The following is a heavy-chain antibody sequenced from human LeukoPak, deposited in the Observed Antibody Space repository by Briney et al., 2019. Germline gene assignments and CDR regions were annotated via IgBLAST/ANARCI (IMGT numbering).Heavy chain of an antibody. J-gene: IGHJ5*02. CDR1: GGSISSYY. D-gene: IGHD3-10*01. CDR3: ARVGEYYGSGSYYIHP. Sequence: SETLSLTCTVSGGSISSYYWSWIRQPPGKGLGWIGYIYYRGSTNYNPSLKSRVTISVDTSTNQVSLKLSSVNAADTAVYYCARVGEYYGSGSYYIHPWGQGTLVTLSS. CDR2: IYYRGST. V-gene: IGHV4-59*01.